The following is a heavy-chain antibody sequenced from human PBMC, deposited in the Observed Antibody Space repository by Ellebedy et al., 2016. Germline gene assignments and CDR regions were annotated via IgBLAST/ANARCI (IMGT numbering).Heavy chain of an antibody. J-gene: IGHJ4*02. D-gene: IGHD2-15*01. CDR1: GGSISSSSYY. V-gene: IGHV4-39*07. Sequence: SETLSLTCTVSGGSISSSSYYWGWIRQPPGKGLEWIGSIYYSGSTYYNPSLKSRVTISVDTSKNQFSLKLSSVTAADTAVYYCARAVVVLDYWGQGTLVTVSS. CDR2: IYYSGST. CDR3: ARAVVVLDY.